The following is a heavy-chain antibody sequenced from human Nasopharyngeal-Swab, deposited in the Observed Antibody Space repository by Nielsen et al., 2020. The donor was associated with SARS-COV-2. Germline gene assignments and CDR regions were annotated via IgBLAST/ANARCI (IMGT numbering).Heavy chain of an antibody. D-gene: IGHD3-10*01. CDR2: IDPSDSYT. CDR3: AASRGPGSYYYGSGDQSMDV. CDR1: GYSFTSYW. J-gene: IGHJ6*02. Sequence: GESLKISCQGSGYSFTSYWIGWVRQMPGKDLEWMGRIDPSDSYTNYSPSFQGHVTISADKSISTAYLQWSSLKASDTAMYYCAASRGPGSYYYGSGDQSMDVWGQGTTVTVSS. V-gene: IGHV5-10-1*01.